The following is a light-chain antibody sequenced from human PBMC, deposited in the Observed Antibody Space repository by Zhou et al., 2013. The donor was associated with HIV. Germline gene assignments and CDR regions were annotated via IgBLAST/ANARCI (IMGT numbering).Light chain of an antibody. CDR1: QSLLHSNAYNY. Sequence: DIVMTQSPLSLPVSPGEPASISCMSSQSLLHSNAYNYLDWYLQKPGQSPQLLIYLGSNRASGVPGRFSGSGSGTNFTLIISRVEAEDVGLYYCMQTLQTPPTFGQGTKLEIK. CDR3: MQTLQTPPT. J-gene: IGKJ2*01. V-gene: IGKV2-28*01. CDR2: LGS.